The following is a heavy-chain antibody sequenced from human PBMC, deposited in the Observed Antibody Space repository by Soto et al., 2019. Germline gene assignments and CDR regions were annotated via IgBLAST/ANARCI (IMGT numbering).Heavy chain of an antibody. D-gene: IGHD3-3*01. V-gene: IGHV5-10-1*01. J-gene: IGHJ6*02. CDR2: IDPSDSYT. CDR3: ARSPPTGITIFGVAPPTGSMDV. Sequence: GESLKISCKGSGYSFTSYWISWVRQMPGKGLEWMGRIDPSDSYTNYSPSFQGHVTISADKSISTAYLRWSSLKASDTAMYYCARSPPTGITIFGVAPPTGSMDVWGQGTTVTVSS. CDR1: GYSFTSYW.